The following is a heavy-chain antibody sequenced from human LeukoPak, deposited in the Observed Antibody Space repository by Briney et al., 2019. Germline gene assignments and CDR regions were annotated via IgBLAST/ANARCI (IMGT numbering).Heavy chain of an antibody. CDR2: INHHGHT. CDR3: ARDHGSQDSGAWYVFDY. D-gene: IGHD6-19*01. CDR1: GFTFNQYA. V-gene: IGHV3-23*01. Sequence: GVSLRLSCAASGFTFNQYAMSWVRQAPGKGLEWGLDINHHGHTFYADSVKGRFTISRDNSKNTVFLQMNSLRGDDTAEYFCARDHGSQDSGAWYVFDYWGRGTLVTVSS. J-gene: IGHJ4*02.